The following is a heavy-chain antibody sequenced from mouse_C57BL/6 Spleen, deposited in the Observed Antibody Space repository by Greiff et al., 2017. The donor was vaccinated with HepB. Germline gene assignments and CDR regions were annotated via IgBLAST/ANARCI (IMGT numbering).Heavy chain of an antibody. D-gene: IGHD3-2*02. CDR1: GFTFSSYA. Sequence: EVKLVESGGGLVKPGGSLKLSCAASGFTFSSYAMSWVRQTPEKRLEWVATISDGGSYTYYPDNVKGRFTISRDNAKNNLYLQMSHLKSDDTAMYYCARADSSGYEGYWGQGTTLTVSS. CDR2: ISDGGSYT. CDR3: ARADSSGYEGY. V-gene: IGHV5-4*03. J-gene: IGHJ2*01.